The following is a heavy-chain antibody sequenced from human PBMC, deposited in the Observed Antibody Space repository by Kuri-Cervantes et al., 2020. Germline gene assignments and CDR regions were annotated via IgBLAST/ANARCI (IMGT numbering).Heavy chain of an antibody. D-gene: IGHD5-18*01. Sequence: GESLKISCAASGFTFSSCAMHWVRQAPGKGLEWVAVMSYDGSNKYYADSAKGRFTISRDNSKNTLYLRINSLRAEDTAVYYCARDLSAEYSYSNWFDLWGQGTLVTVSS. J-gene: IGHJ5*02. CDR2: MSYDGSNK. V-gene: IGHV3-30-3*01. CDR1: GFTFSSCA. CDR3: ARDLSAEYSYSNWFDL.